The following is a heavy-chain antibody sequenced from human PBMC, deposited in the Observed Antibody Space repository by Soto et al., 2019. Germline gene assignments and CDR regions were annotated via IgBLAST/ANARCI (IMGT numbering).Heavy chain of an antibody. J-gene: IGHJ5*02. Sequence: SETLSLTCTVSGGSISSGGYYWSWIRQHPGKGLEWIGYIYYSASTYYNPSLKTRVIISVDTSKNQFSLRLNSVTAADTAVYYCARSSSSGWVSQFDPWGQGMLVTVSS. V-gene: IGHV4-31*03. CDR2: IYYSAST. D-gene: IGHD6-19*01. CDR1: GGSISSGGYY. CDR3: ARSSSSGWVSQFDP.